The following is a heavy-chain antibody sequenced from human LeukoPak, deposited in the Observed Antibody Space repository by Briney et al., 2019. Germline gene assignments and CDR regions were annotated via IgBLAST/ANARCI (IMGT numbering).Heavy chain of an antibody. Sequence: PSETLSLTCTVSGGSISSGGYYWSWIRQPPGKGLEWIGYIYYSGSTNYNPSLKSRVTISVDTSKNQFSLKLSSVTAADTAVYYCARTVNYYDSSGYYFFDYWGQGTLVTVSS. V-gene: IGHV4-61*08. D-gene: IGHD3-22*01. CDR1: GGSISSGGYY. CDR3: ARTVNYYDSSGYYFFDY. J-gene: IGHJ4*02. CDR2: IYYSGST.